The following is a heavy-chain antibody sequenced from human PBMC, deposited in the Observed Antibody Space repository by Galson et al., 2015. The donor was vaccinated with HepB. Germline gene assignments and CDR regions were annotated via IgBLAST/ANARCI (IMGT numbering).Heavy chain of an antibody. V-gene: IGHV4-39*01. CDR1: GGSITSSKYY. D-gene: IGHD6-13*01. CDR2: IHYTGGT. Sequence: ETLSLTCTVSGGSITSSKYYWGWIRQPPGKGLEWIGSIHYTGGTFYNPSLKSRVTISVDTSKNQLSSILTSVTAADTAVYYCARQIWDHDYSTNSWYWDNWFDPWGQGVLVTVSS. CDR3: ARQIWDHDYSTNSWYWDNWFDP. J-gene: IGHJ5*02.